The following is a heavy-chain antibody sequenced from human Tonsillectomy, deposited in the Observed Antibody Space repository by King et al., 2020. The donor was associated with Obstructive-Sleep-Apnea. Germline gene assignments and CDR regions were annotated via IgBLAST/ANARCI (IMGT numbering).Heavy chain of an antibody. CDR1: GFPFSDYA. J-gene: IGHJ4*02. D-gene: IGHD3-16*01. CDR3: AGGTGDTLDY. CDR2: ISYDGSTK. V-gene: IGHV3-30*04. Sequence: VQLVESGGGVVQPGRSLRLSCAASGFPFSDYAVHWVRQSPGKGLEWVAFISYDGSTKYYEDSVKGRFTTSRDNSKNTLYLQMNSLRADDTAIYYCAGGTGDTLDYWGQGTLVTVSS.